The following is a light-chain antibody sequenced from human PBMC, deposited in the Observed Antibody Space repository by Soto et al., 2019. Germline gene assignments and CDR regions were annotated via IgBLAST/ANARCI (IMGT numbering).Light chain of an antibody. CDR2: DAS. CDR1: QSVSSY. CDR3: QQHSNWPPSIT. Sequence: EIVLTQSPATLSLSPGERATFSCRASQSVSSYLAWFQQKPGQAPGLLIYDASHRATGIAARFSGSGSQTDFTLTISSLEPEDFAVYYCQQHSNWPPSITFGQGTRLEIK. J-gene: IGKJ5*01. V-gene: IGKV3-11*01.